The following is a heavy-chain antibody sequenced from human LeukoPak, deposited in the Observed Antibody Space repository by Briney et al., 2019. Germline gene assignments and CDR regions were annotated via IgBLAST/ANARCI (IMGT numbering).Heavy chain of an antibody. D-gene: IGHD5-12*01. CDR3: ARAYSGYDYQLLWKMPVDY. V-gene: IGHV3-23*01. J-gene: IGHJ4*02. Sequence: PGGSLRLSCAASGFTFSSYAMSWVRQAPGKGLEWVSAISGSGGSTYYADSVKGRFTVSRDNSKNTLYLQVNSLSSEDTAVYYCARAYSGYDYQLLWKMPVDYWGQGTLVTVSS. CDR1: GFTFSSYA. CDR2: ISGSGGST.